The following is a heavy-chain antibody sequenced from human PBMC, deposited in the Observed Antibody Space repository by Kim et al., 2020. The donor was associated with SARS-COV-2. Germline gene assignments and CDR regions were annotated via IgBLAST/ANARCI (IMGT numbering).Heavy chain of an antibody. CDR3: ASGKYSSGWSYDS. Sequence: YTPSLKSRVTISVDTSKTQFSLKVSSVTAADTAVYYCASGKYSSGWSYDSWGQGTLVTVSS. D-gene: IGHD6-19*01. J-gene: IGHJ4*02. V-gene: IGHV4-4*09.